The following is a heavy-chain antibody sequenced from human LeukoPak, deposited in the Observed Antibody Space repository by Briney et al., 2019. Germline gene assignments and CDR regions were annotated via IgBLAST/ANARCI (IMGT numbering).Heavy chain of an antibody. CDR3: ARIPYYDSSGYYFAY. CDR1: GYTFTSYD. V-gene: IGHV1-8*01. J-gene: IGHJ4*02. Sequence: ASVKVSCKASGYTFTSYDINWVRQSTGQGLEWMGWMNPNSGNTGYAQKFQGRVTMTRNTSISTAYMELSSLRSEDTAVYYCARIPYYDSSGYYFAYWGQGTLVTVSS. D-gene: IGHD3-22*01. CDR2: MNPNSGNT.